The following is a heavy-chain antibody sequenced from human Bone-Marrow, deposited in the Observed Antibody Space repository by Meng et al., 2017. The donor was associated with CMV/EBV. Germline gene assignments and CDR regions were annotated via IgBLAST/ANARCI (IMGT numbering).Heavy chain of an antibody. CDR1: GLSFSSYA. V-gene: IGHV3-30-3*01. J-gene: IGHJ4*02. CDR3: ARDRGWDGYDYVGSYFDY. CDR2: ISYDGSNQ. D-gene: IGHD5-12*01. Sequence: GESLKISCAASGLSFSSYAMYWVRQAPGKGLEWVAVISYDGSNQYYADSVKGRFTISRDNSKNTLFLQMNGLRAEDTAVYYCARDRGWDGYDYVGSYFDYWGQGTLVPVSS.